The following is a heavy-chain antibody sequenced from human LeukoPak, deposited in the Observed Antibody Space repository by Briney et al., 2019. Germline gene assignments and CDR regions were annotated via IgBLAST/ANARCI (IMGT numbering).Heavy chain of an antibody. CDR1: GGSVSNYY. J-gene: IGHJ4*02. Sequence: PSETLSLTCTVSGGSVSNYYWSWIRQPPGKGLEWIGYIYYTETSYNPSLTSRVTISADTSKNQFSLKLYSVTAADTAVYYCATRKLGNDYWGQGTLVTVSS. CDR3: ATRKLGNDY. CDR2: IYYTET. V-gene: IGHV4-59*02. D-gene: IGHD7-27*01.